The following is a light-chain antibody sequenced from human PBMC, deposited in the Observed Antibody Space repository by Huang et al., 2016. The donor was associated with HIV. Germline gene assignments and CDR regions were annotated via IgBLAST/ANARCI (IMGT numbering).Light chain of an antibody. CDR3: MQTRQSIQVGT. CDR1: QSPLPTDGKTS. J-gene: IGKJ1*01. CDR2: EVA. V-gene: IGKV2D-29*02. Sequence: DIVMTQTPLSLSVTPGQPASISCKSSQSPLPTDGKTSLYWYLQKPGQSPHLLISEVANGVSGVPDRLTGSGSGTEFTRKIRRVEAEEGGVYYCMQTRQSIQVGTFGQGTKVEI.